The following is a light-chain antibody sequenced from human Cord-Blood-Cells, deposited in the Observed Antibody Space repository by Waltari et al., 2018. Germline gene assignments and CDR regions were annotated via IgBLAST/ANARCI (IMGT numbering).Light chain of an antibody. Sequence: QSALTQPAPVSGSPGQSITISCTGTSSDVGGYNYVSWYQQHPRQAPILMIYDVSKRPSGVSNRFSGSKSGNTASLTISGLQAEDEADYYCSSYTSSSTWVFGGGTKLTVL. V-gene: IGLV2-14*01. CDR1: SSDVGGYNY. CDR3: SSYTSSSTWV. J-gene: IGLJ3*02. CDR2: DVS.